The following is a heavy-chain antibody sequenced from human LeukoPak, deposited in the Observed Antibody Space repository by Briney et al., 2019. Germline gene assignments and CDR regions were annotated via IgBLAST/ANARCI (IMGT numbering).Heavy chain of an antibody. J-gene: IGHJ5*02. CDR2: MNPNSGNT. CDR3: ARGILKGNWFDP. D-gene: IGHD3-3*01. V-gene: IGHV1-8*01. Sequence: ASVKVSCKASGYTFTSYDINWVRQATGQGLEWMGWMNPNSGNTGYAQKFQGRVTMTRNTSISTAYMELSSLRSEDTAVYYCARGILKGNWFDPWGQGTLVTVSS. CDR1: GYTFTSYD.